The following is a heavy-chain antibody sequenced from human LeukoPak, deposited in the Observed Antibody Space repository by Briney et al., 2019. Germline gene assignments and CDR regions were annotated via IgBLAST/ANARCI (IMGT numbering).Heavy chain of an antibody. V-gene: IGHV3-30*04. CDR1: GFTFSSYA. CDR2: ISYDGSNK. Sequence: GGSLRLSCAASGFTFSSYAMHWVRQAPGKGLEWVAAISYDGSNKYYADSVKGRFTISRDNSKNTLYLQMNSLRAEDTAVYYCARDGSDSGYSIDYWGQGTLVTVSS. CDR3: ARDGSDSGYSIDY. D-gene: IGHD5-12*01. J-gene: IGHJ4*02.